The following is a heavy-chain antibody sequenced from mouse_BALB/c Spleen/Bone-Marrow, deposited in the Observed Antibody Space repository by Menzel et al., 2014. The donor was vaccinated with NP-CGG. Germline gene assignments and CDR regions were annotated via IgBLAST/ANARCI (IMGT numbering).Heavy chain of an antibody. CDR1: GYSFTRYY. CDR2: INPSNGGT. D-gene: IGHD1-1*01. J-gene: IGHJ1*01. CDR3: TRSNYGYWYFDV. Sequence: VQLQQSEAELVKPGASVKLSCKASGYSFTRYYMYWVKQRPGQGLEWIGEINPSNGGTNFNEKFKSKATLTVDKSSSTAYMQFSSLTSEDSAVYYCTRSNYGYWYFDVWGAGTTVTVSS. V-gene: IGHV1S81*02.